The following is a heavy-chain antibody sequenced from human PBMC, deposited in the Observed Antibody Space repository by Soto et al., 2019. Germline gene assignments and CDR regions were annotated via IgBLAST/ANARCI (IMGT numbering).Heavy chain of an antibody. CDR3: TTEPSTIFGVAIIPDAFDI. V-gene: IGHV3-15*01. J-gene: IGHJ3*02. CDR2: IKSKTDGGTT. D-gene: IGHD3-3*01. CDR1: GCTFSNAW. Sequence: PGGSLRLSCAASGCTFSNAWMCWVRQAPGKGLEWVGRIKSKTDGGTTDYAAPVKGRFTISRDDSKNTLYLQMNSLKTEDTAVYYCTTEPSTIFGVAIIPDAFDIWGQGTMVTVSS.